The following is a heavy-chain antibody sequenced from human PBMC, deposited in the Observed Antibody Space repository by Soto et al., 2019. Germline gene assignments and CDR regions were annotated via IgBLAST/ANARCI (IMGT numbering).Heavy chain of an antibody. J-gene: IGHJ6*03. Sequence: GGSLRLSCAASGFTFSSYSMNWVRQAPGKGLEWVSYISSSSSTIYYADSVKGRFTISRDNAKNSLYLQMNSLRAEDTAMYYCARANGGGDKNYSYYMDVWAKGPRVTVS. D-gene: IGHD3-16*01. CDR2: ISSSSSTI. CDR1: GFTFSSYS. CDR3: ARANGGGDKNYSYYMDV. V-gene: IGHV3-48*01.